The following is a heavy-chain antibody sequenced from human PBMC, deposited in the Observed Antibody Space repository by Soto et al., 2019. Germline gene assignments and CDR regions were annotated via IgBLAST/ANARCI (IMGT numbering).Heavy chain of an antibody. J-gene: IGHJ6*02. D-gene: IGHD1-26*01. CDR3: ARSVGYYYYGMDV. Sequence: QVHLEESGPGLVKPSQTLSLTCTVLGDSIRSGDYYWNWIRQPPGRGLEWIGYIYYSGSTYYNPSLKSRLTMSVDTSKNQFSLRLISVIAADTAVYYCARSVGYYYYGMDVWGQGTTVIVSS. V-gene: IGHV4-30-4*01. CDR2: IYYSGST. CDR1: GDSIRSGDYY.